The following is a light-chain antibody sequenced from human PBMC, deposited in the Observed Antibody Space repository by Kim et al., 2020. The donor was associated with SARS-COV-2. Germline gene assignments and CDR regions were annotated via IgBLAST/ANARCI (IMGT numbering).Light chain of an antibody. CDR3: ATWDDSLNGL. J-gene: IGLJ3*02. CDR2: AND. V-gene: IGLV1-47*01. CDR1: TSNIGRYH. Sequence: QSVVTQPPSASGTPGQRVTISCSGGTSNIGRYHVYWYQHLPGTAPKLLIYANDQRPSEVPDRFSGSKSGTSASLAISGLRSEDEGDYYCATWDDSLNGLFGGGTQLTVL.